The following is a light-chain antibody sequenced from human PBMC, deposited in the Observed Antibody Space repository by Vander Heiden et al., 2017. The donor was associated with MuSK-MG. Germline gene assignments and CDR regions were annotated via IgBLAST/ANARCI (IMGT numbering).Light chain of an antibody. V-gene: IGKV3D-20*01. CDR1: QSVSSNY. Sequence: VLTRSPATLSLYPGERAPLSCGASQSVSSNYLAWYQQKPGRAPRLLIYDASSRATGIPDRFSGSGSGTDFTLSISRLEPEDFAVYYCQQDGSSPWTFGQGTKVEIK. CDR2: DAS. CDR3: QQDGSSPWT. J-gene: IGKJ1*01.